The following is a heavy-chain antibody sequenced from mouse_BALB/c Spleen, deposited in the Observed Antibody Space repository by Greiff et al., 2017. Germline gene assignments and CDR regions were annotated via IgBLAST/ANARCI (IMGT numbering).Heavy chain of an antibody. V-gene: IGHV3-6*02. CDR1: GYSFTSGYY. CDR3: ARWLRQAMDY. Sequence: EVQLQESGPGLVKPSQSLSLTCSVTGYSFTSGYYWNWIRQRPGNKLEWMGYISYGGSNNYNPSLKNRISITRDTSKNQFFLMLNSVTTEDTATYYCARWLRQAMDYWGQGTSVTVSS. D-gene: IGHD2-2*01. CDR2: ISYGGSN. J-gene: IGHJ4*01.